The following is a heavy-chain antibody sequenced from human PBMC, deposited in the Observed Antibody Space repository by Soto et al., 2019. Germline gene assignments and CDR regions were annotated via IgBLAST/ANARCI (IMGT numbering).Heavy chain of an antibody. J-gene: IGHJ5*02. CDR3: AKGSGGGTIFGVALHL. D-gene: IGHD3-3*01. CDR2: ISWNSNSI. Sequence: EVQLVESGGGLVQPGGSLRLSCAASGFTFDHYAMHWVRQAPGKGLEWVGGISWNSNSIGYVDSVKGRFTISRDSAKNSLYLQMNSLRIEDTALYFCAKGSGGGTIFGVALHLWGQGALVTVSS. CDR1: GFTFDHYA. V-gene: IGHV3-9*01.